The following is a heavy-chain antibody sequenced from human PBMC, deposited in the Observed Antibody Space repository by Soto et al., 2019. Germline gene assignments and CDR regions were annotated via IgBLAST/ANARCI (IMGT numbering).Heavy chain of an antibody. CDR1: GFTFSSYW. CDR2: IKQDGSEK. Sequence: EVQLVESGGGLVQPGGSLRLSCAASGFTFSSYWMSWVRQAPGKGLEWVANIKQDGSEKYYVDSVKGRFTISRDNAKNCLYLPINSLGHDDTAVYYCARAYYDFWSGYSPAGYSYYMDVRGKGTTLTVSS. J-gene: IGHJ6*03. CDR3: ARAYYDFWSGYSPAGYSYYMDV. V-gene: IGHV3-7*04. D-gene: IGHD3-3*01.